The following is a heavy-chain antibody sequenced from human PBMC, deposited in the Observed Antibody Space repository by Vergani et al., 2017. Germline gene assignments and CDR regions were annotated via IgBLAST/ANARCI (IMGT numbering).Heavy chain of an antibody. J-gene: IGHJ3*02. Sequence: QVTLKESGPALVKPTQTLTLTCPLSGFSVNSHPMRVIWIRQPPGKALEWLARIDWDDDKFYDRSLKTRLTISKDTSKNQVVLRMTNMDPVDTAMYYCAQILSKNGYNYEAFDIWGQGTMVIVSS. D-gene: IGHD5-24*01. CDR3: AQILSKNGYNYEAFDI. CDR1: GFSVNSHPMR. CDR2: IDWDDDK. V-gene: IGHV2-70*04.